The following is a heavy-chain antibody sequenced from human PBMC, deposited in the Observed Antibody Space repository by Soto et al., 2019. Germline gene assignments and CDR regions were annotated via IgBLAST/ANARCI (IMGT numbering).Heavy chain of an antibody. J-gene: IGHJ6*02. V-gene: IGHV5-51*01. D-gene: IGHD6-13*01. Sequence: GESLKISCKGSGYSFTSYWIGWVRQMPGKGLGWMGIIYPGDSDTRYSPSFQGQVTISADKSIGTAYLQWSSLKASDTAMYYCARRTLSSSWYGYYYGMDVWGQGTTVTVSS. CDR1: GYSFTSYW. CDR3: ARRTLSSSWYGYYYGMDV. CDR2: IYPGDSDT.